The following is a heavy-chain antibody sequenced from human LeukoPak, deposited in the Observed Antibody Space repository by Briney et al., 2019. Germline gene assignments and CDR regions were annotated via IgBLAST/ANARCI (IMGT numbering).Heavy chain of an antibody. J-gene: IGHJ3*02. V-gene: IGHV3-53*01. D-gene: IGHD6-19*01. CDR3: ARGLPGYSSGWQHDAFDI. Sequence: GGSLRLSCAASGFTVSSNYMSWVRQAPGKGLEWVSVIYSGGSTYYADSVKGRFTISRDNSKNTLYLQMNSLRDEDTAVYYCARGLPGYSSGWQHDAFDIWGQGTMVTVSS. CDR2: IYSGGST. CDR1: GFTVSSNY.